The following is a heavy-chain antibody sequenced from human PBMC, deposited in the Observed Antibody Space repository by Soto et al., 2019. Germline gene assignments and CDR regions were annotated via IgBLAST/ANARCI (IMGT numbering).Heavy chain of an antibody. CDR3: ARGSVRLRFLEWYTFDY. CDR1: GFTVSSNY. D-gene: IGHD3-3*01. Sequence: PGGSLRLSCAASGFTVSSNYMSWVRQAPGKGLEWVSVIYSGGSTYYADSVKGRFTISRDNSKNTLYLQMNSLRAEDTAVYYCARGSVRLRFLEWYTFDYWGQGTLVTVSS. J-gene: IGHJ4*02. V-gene: IGHV3-53*01. CDR2: IYSGGST.